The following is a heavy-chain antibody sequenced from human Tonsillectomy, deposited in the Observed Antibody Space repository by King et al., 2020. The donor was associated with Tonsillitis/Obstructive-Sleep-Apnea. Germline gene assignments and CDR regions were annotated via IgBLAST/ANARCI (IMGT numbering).Heavy chain of an antibody. V-gene: IGHV3-30*18. CDR1: GFSFSTYG. CDR3: AKEATYYYGSGSYYNYYMDV. CDR2: ISYDGSNK. Sequence: VQLVESGGGVVQPGRSLRLSCAASGFSFSTYGMHWVRQAPGKGLEWVAVISYDGSNKYYADSLKGRFTISSDTSKNTLYLQMNSLRAEDTAVYYCAKEATYYYGSGSYYNYYMDVWGKGTTVTVSS. D-gene: IGHD3-10*01. J-gene: IGHJ6*03.